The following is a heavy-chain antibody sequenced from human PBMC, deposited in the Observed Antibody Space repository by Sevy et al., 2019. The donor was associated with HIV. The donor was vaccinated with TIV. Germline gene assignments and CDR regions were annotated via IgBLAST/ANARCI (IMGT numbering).Heavy chain of an antibody. V-gene: IGHV1-69*13. CDR2: IIPIFGTA. Sequence: ASVKVSCKASGGTFSSYAINWVRQAPGQGLEWMGGIIPIFGTANYAQKFQGRVTTTADESTSTAYMELRSLGSEDTAVSYCARSFDSEGAFDVWGQGTMVTVS. CDR1: GGTFSSYA. CDR3: ARSFDSEGAFDV. J-gene: IGHJ3*01.